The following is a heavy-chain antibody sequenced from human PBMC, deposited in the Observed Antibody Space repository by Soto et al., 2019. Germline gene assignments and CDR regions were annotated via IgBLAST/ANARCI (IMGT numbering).Heavy chain of an antibody. CDR2: ISATGGNI. D-gene: IGHD3-16*01. CDR3: AKVAGGLGYFDL. J-gene: IGHJ2*01. V-gene: IGHV3-23*01. Sequence: GGSLRLSCVASGFTFSDYAMTWVRQAPGKGLEWVATISATGGNIEYTDSLKGRFTISRDNSKNTLYLQLNGLTSDDTAVHYCAKVAGGLGYFDLWGRGTLGTVSS. CDR1: GFTFSDYA.